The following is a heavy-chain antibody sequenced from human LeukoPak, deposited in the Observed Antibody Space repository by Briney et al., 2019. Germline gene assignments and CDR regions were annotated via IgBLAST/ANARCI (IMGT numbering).Heavy chain of an antibody. D-gene: IGHD3-9*01. CDR2: IIPIFGTA. V-gene: IGHV1-69*06. J-gene: IGHJ4*02. Sequence: SVKVSCKASGGTFSSYAISWVRQAPGQGLEWMGGIIPIFGTANYAQKFQGRVTITADKSTSTAYMELSSLRSEDTAVYYCASAYYDILTGQPHLVPYYFDYWGQGTLVTVCS. CDR3: ASAYYDILTGQPHLVPYYFDY. CDR1: GGTFSSYA.